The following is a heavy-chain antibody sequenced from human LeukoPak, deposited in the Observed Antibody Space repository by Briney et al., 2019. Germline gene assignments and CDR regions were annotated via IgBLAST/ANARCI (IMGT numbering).Heavy chain of an antibody. V-gene: IGHV3-7*01. Sequence: GGSLRLSCAASGFTFSSYWMTWVRQAPGKGLEWVANINQDGNEKYSVDPVEGRFTISRDNAKNSLCLQMNSLRAEDTAVYYCARPLDTAMVADAFDIWGRGTMVIVSS. D-gene: IGHD5-18*01. CDR2: INQDGNEK. J-gene: IGHJ3*02. CDR3: ARPLDTAMVADAFDI. CDR1: GFTFSSYW.